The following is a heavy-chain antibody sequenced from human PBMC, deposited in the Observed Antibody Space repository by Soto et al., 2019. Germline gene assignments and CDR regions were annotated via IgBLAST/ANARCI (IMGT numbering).Heavy chain of an antibody. Sequence: EVQLVESGGGLVQPGESLRLSCAASGFTFSSYWMHWVRQAPGKGLVWVSRINSAGSSTSYAGSVNGRFTISRDNAKNTLYLQMNSLRAEDTAVYYCVRTSLVVAAATREDYWGQGTLVTVSS. J-gene: IGHJ4*02. CDR1: GFTFSSYW. CDR2: INSAGSST. D-gene: IGHD2-15*01. V-gene: IGHV3-74*01. CDR3: VRTSLVVAAATREDY.